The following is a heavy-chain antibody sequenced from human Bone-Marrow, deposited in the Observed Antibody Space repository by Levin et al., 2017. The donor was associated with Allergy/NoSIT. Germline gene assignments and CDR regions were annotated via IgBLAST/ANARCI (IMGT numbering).Heavy chain of an antibody. Sequence: PGGSLRLSCAASGIKFDDYAMHWIRQIPGKGLEWVSGISWNSVTLGYADSVRGRFIISRDNAKKSLFLQMNNLRPEDTASYYCVSVAGGIYEFWSALCDSWGQGVLVTVSS. V-gene: IGHV3-9*01. D-gene: IGHD3/OR15-3a*01. J-gene: IGHJ4*02. CDR3: VSVAGGIYEFWSALCDS. CDR2: ISWNSVTL. CDR1: GIKFDDYA.